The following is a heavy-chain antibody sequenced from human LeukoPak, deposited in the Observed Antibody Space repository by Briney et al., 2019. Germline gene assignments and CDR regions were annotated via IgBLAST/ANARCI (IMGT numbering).Heavy chain of an antibody. Sequence: KHGESLKISCKGSGYSFSNYWIGWVRQMPGKGLEWMGIIYPGDSNTRYSPSFQGQVTISADKSISTAYLQWTSLKASDTAIYYRARQPLVRDCGGDCEFDYWGQGTRVSVSS. CDR2: IYPGDSNT. CDR3: ARQPLVRDCGGDCEFDY. V-gene: IGHV5-51*01. CDR1: GYSFSNYW. D-gene: IGHD2-21*02. J-gene: IGHJ4*02.